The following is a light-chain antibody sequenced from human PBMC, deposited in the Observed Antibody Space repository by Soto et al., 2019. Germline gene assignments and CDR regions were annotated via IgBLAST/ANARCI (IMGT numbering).Light chain of an antibody. Sequence: NFMLTQPHSVSESLGKTVTISCTRSSGSVASNYVQWYQQRPGSSPTTVIYADNQRPSGVPDRFSGSIDSSSNSASLTISGLETEDEADYYCCSYAGSSPSYVFGTGTKVTVL. CDR1: SGSVASNY. V-gene: IGLV6-57*01. CDR2: ADN. CDR3: CSYAGSSPSYV. J-gene: IGLJ1*01.